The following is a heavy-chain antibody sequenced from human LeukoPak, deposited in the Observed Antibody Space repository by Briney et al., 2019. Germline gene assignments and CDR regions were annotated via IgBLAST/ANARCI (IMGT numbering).Heavy chain of an antibody. CDR1: GFTFSSYG. V-gene: IGHV3-30*02. J-gene: IGHJ5*02. D-gene: IGHD6-13*01. CDR3: AKDSSEGENWFDP. CDR2: IRYDGSNK. Sequence: GGSLRLSCAASGFTFSSYGMHWVRQAPGKGLEWVAFIRYDGSNKYYADSVKGRFTISRDNSKNTLYLQMNSQRAEDTAVHYCAKDSSEGENWFDPWGQGTLVTVSS.